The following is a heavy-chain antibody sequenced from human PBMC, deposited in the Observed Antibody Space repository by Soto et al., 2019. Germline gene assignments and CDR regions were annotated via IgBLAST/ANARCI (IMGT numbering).Heavy chain of an antibody. V-gene: IGHV3-30*03. CDR2: ISYDGSNK. Sequence: QVQLVESGGGVVQPGRSLRLSCAASGFTFSSYGMHWVRQAPGKGLEWVAVISYDGSNKYYADSVKGRFTISRDNYKNTLYLQMNTLGAEDTGVYYCYGRSGSDPPPQPYYYYGMDVWGQGTTVTVSS. CDR1: GFTFSSYG. D-gene: IGHD3-10*01. J-gene: IGHJ6*02. CDR3: YGRSGSDPPPQPYYYYGMDV.